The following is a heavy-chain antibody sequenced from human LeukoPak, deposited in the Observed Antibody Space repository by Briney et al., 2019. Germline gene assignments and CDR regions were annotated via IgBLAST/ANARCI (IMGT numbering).Heavy chain of an antibody. CDR1: GGSISRYY. D-gene: IGHD1-1*01. J-gene: IGHJ4*02. Sequence: PSETLSLTCTVSGGSISRYYWSWIRLPAGKGLEWIGRIYTSGKTNYNPSLKSRVTMSVDTSKNQFSLKLSSVTAADTAVYYCARDRGTWNDDGFDYWGQGTLVTVSS. CDR2: IYTSGKT. V-gene: IGHV4-4*07. CDR3: ARDRGTWNDDGFDY.